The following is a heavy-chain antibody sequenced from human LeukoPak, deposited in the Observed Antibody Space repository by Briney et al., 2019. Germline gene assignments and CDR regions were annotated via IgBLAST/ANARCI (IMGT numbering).Heavy chain of an antibody. V-gene: IGHV4-39*01. J-gene: IGHJ4*02. CDR3: AGTGLSSSWYYFDY. CDR1: GGSISSSSYY. Sequence: SETLSLTCTVSGGSISSSSYYWGWIRQPPGKGLEWIGGIYYSGSTYYNPSLKSRVTISVDTSKNQFSLKVSSVTAADTAVYYCAGTGLSSSWYYFDYWGQGNLVTVSS. D-gene: IGHD6-13*01. CDR2: IYYSGST.